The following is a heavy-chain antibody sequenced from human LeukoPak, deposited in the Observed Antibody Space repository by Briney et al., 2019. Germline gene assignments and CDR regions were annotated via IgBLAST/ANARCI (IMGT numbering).Heavy chain of an antibody. J-gene: IGHJ6*02. CDR1: GDSISSSSSY. D-gene: IGHD3-22*01. Sequence: SETLSLTCTVSGDSISSSSSYWGWVRQPPGKGLEWIGSIYYSGGPYYSPSLRSRVTMFVDTSKNQFSLKLSSVTAADTAVYYCVRHYYDSTGFDRSYYYYGMDVWGHGTVVTVSS. CDR3: VRHYYDSTGFDRSYYYYGMDV. CDR2: IYYSGGP. V-gene: IGHV4-39*01.